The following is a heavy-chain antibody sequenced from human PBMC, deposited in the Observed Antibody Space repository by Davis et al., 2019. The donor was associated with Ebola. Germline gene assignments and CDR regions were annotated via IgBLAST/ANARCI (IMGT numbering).Heavy chain of an antibody. D-gene: IGHD1-26*01. CDR2: IYYSGST. V-gene: IGHV4-59*01. Sequence: MPSETLSLTCTVSGDSMSNFYWNWIRQPPGKGLEWIGYIYYSGSTNYNPSLKSRVTISMDTSKNQFSLKLSSVTAADTALYFCARGGSYYYFDFWGLGTLVTVSS. CDR1: GDSMSNFY. J-gene: IGHJ4*02. CDR3: ARGGSYYYFDF.